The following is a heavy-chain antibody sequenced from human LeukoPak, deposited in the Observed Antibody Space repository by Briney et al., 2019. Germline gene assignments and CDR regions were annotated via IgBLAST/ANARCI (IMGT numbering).Heavy chain of an antibody. V-gene: IGHV5-51*01. J-gene: IGHJ3*02. CDR1: GYSFTSYW. Sequence: AGESLKISCKGSGYSFTSYWIGWVRRMPGKGLEWMGIIYPGDSDTRYSPSFQGQVTISADKSISTAYLQWSSLKASDAAMYYCVTRLIRKPPHAFDIWGQGTMVTVSS. D-gene: IGHD1-14*01. CDR2: IYPGDSDT. CDR3: VTRLIRKPPHAFDI.